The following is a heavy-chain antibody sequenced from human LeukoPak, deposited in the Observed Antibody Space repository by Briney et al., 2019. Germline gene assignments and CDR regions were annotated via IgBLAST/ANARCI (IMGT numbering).Heavy chain of an antibody. Sequence: GGSLRLSCAASGFTFKNYAMSWVRQAPRKGLEWVSAISGSGGSTYYADSVKGRFTISRDNSKNTLYLQMNSLRAEDTAVYYCAKGTLWSYYGSGQRGYYFDYWGQGTLVTVSS. J-gene: IGHJ4*02. CDR3: AKGTLWSYYGSGQRGYYFDY. V-gene: IGHV3-23*01. CDR1: GFTFKNYA. D-gene: IGHD3-10*01. CDR2: ISGSGGST.